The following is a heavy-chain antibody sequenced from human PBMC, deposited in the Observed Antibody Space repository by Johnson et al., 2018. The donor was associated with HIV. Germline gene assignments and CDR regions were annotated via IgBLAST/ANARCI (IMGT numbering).Heavy chain of an antibody. J-gene: IGHJ3*02. CDR3: ARDAGWLRAFDI. CDR1: GFTFSSYA. CDR2: ISYDGSNK. D-gene: IGHD2-15*01. V-gene: IGHV3-30-3*01. Sequence: QVQLVESGGGVVQPGRSLRLSCAASGFTFSSYAMHWVRQAPGKGLVWVAVISYDGSNKYYADSVKGRITVSRDNSKNTLSLQMDSLRPEDTAVYYCARDAGWLRAFDIWCQGTMVTVSS.